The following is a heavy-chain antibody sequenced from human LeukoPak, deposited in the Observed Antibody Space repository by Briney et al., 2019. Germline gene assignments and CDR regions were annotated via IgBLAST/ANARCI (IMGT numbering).Heavy chain of an antibody. CDR1: GYTFTGYY. D-gene: IGHD2-2*01. CDR3: ARDQGELVPAADY. V-gene: IGHV1-2*02. Sequence: GASVKVSCKASGYTFTGYYIHWVRQAPGQGLEWMGWINPNSGGTNYAQKFQGRVTMTRDTSIRTAYMEMSRLSSDDTAVYYCARDQGELVPAADYWGQGTLVTVSS. CDR2: INPNSGGT. J-gene: IGHJ4*02.